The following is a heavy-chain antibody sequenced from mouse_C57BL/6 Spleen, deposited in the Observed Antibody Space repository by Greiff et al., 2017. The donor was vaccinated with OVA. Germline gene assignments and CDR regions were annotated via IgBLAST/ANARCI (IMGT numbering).Heavy chain of an antibody. CDR1: GFTFSSYA. CDR2: ISDGGSYT. Sequence: EVMLVESGGGLVKPGGSLKLSCAASGFTFSSYAMSWVRQTPEKRLEWVATISDGGSYTYYPDNVKGRFTISRDNAKNNLYLQMSHLKSEDTATYYCARDYYGSSPRFAYWGQGTLVTVSA. CDR3: ARDYYGSSPRFAY. J-gene: IGHJ3*01. V-gene: IGHV5-4*01. D-gene: IGHD1-1*01.